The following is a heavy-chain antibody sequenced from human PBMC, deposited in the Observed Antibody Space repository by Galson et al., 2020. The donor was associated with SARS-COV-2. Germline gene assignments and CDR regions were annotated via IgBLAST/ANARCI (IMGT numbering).Heavy chain of an antibody. CDR1: GFSFSSYW. Sequence: GGSLRLSCAASGFSFSSYWMTWVRQAPGKGLEWVANIKQDGSDKYYVDSVKGRFTISRDNAKNSLYLHMNSLRAEDTDVYYCARESYDSGWFDYWGQGTLVTVSS. V-gene: IGHV3-7*03. CDR3: ARESYDSGWFDY. CDR2: IKQDGSDK. J-gene: IGHJ4*02. D-gene: IGHD6-19*01.